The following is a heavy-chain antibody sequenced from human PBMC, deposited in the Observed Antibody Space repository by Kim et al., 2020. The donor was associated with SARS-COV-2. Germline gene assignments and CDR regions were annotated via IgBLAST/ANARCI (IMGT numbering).Heavy chain of an antibody. CDR1: GYTFTSYD. V-gene: IGHV1-8*01. Sequence: ASVKVSCKASGYTFTSYDINWVRQATGQGLEWMGWMNPNSGNTGYAQKFQGRVTMTRNTSISTAYMELSSLRSEDTAVYYCARLLIGSSSRLSAFDIWGQGTMVTVSS. CDR3: ARLLIGSSSRLSAFDI. J-gene: IGHJ3*02. D-gene: IGHD6-6*01. CDR2: MNPNSGNT.